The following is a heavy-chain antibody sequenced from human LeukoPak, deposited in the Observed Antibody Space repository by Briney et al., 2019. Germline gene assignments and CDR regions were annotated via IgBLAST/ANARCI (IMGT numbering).Heavy chain of an antibody. J-gene: IGHJ5*02. V-gene: IGHV4-34*01. Sequence: SETLSLTCAVYGGSFSGHYWSWIRQPPGKGLEWIGEINHSGSTNYNPSLKSRVTISVDTSKNQFSLKLSSVTAADTAVYYCARGRTVKYNWFDPWGQGTLVTVSS. D-gene: IGHD4-17*01. CDR2: INHSGST. CDR1: GGSFSGHY. CDR3: ARGRTVKYNWFDP.